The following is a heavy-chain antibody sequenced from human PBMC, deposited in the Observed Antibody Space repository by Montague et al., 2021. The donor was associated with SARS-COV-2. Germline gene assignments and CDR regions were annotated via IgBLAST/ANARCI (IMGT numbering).Heavy chain of an antibody. CDR1: GFTFDDYA. J-gene: IGHJ6*02. CDR3: AREYSAPRWFGEYNRYGMDV. Sequence: SLRLSCAASGFTFDDYAMHWVRQAPGKGLEWVSGISWDSGSIGYADSVKGRFTISRDNAKNSLYLQMNSLRAEDTALYYCAREYSAPRWFGEYNRYGMDVWGQGTTVTVSS. CDR2: ISWDSGSI. V-gene: IGHV3-9*01. D-gene: IGHD3-10*01.